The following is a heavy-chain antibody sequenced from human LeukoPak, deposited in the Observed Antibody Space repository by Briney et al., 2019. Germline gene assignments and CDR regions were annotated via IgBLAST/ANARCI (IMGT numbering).Heavy chain of an antibody. CDR2: INHSGST. Sequence: SETLSLTCAVYGGSFSGYYWSWIRQPPGKGLEWIGEINHSGSTNYIPSLKSRVTISVDTSKNQFSLKLSSVTAADTAVYYCARGQRYCSGGSCYSGRRNFDYWGQGTLVTVSS. CDR1: GGSFSGYY. CDR3: ARGQRYCSGGSCYSGRRNFDY. V-gene: IGHV4-34*01. J-gene: IGHJ4*02. D-gene: IGHD2-15*01.